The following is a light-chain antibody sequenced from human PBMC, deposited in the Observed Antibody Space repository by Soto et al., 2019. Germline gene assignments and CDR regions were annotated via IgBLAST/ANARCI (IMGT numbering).Light chain of an antibody. V-gene: IGKV1-5*01. CDR3: QQYNSFWWT. Sequence: DIQMTQSPSTLSASVGDRVTITCRASQSISSWVAWYPQKPGKAPKLLIYDASSLESGVPSRFSGRGSGTEFTLTISSLQPDDFATYYCQQYNSFWWTFGQGTKVDIK. CDR1: QSISSW. CDR2: DAS. J-gene: IGKJ1*01.